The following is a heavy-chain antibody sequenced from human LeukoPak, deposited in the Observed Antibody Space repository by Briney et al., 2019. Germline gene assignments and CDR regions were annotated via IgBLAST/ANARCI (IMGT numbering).Heavy chain of an antibody. CDR3: ARDWRFLEMDWFDP. J-gene: IGHJ5*02. D-gene: IGHD3-3*01. V-gene: IGHV3-30*01. CDR1: GFTFSSYA. CDR2: ISYDGSNK. Sequence: GRSLRLSCAASGFTFSSYAMHWVRQAPGKGLEWVAVISYDGSNKYYADSVKGRFTISRDNSKNTLYLQMNSLRAEDTAVYYCARDWRFLEMDWFDPWGQGTLVTASS.